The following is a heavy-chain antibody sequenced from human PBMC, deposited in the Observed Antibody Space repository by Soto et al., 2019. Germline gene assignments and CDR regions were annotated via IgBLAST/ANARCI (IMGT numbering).Heavy chain of an antibody. J-gene: IGHJ5*02. Sequence: ASVKVSCKASGYIFTGYYLHWVRQAPGQGLEWMGWINTNSDVTNYAQNFQGRVTMTRDTSTSTAYMELSRLTSDDTAVYYCAPEVYYFATRGLVPCGQGTLLTVSS. CDR2: INTNSDVT. D-gene: IGHD2-15*01. CDR3: APEVYYFATRGLVP. CDR1: GYIFTGYY. V-gene: IGHV1-2*02.